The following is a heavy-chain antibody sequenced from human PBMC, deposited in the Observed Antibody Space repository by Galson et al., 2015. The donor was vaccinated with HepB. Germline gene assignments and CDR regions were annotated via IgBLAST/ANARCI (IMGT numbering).Heavy chain of an antibody. J-gene: IGHJ4*02. D-gene: IGHD3-3*01. CDR2: SSIRSST. Sequence: SLRLSCAASGFTFSSDDMSWFRQAPGKGLEWISYSSIRSSTYYADSVKGRFTISRDNVKNLLYLQMNSLRDEDTAVYYCVRGHVENWGQGTLVTVSS. CDR1: GFTFSSDD. CDR3: VRGHVEN. V-gene: IGHV3-48*02.